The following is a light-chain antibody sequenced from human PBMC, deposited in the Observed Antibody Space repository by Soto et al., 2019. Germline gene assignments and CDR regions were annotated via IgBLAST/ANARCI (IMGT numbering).Light chain of an antibody. CDR1: QSFIHSNGNTY. CDR3: MQGSLWPFT. J-gene: IGKJ2*01. CDR2: QVF. Sequence: DVVMTQSPLSLPVTLGQPASISCRSTQSFIHSNGNTYLTWFQQRPGQSPRRLIYQVFNRDSGVLDRFSGSGSGTDFTLKISRVEAEDVGLYSCMQGSLWPFTFGQGTRLEIK. V-gene: IGKV2-30*02.